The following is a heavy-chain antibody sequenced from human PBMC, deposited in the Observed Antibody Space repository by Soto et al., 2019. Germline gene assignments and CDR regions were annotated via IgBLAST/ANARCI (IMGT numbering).Heavy chain of an antibody. D-gene: IGHD3-22*01. J-gene: IGHJ5*02. CDR3: ARDYYYDSLLVFDP. Sequence: GASVKVSCKASGYTFTSYGISWVRQAPGQGLEWMGWISAYNGNTNYAQKLQGRVTMTTDTSTSTAYMELRSLRSDDTAVYYCARDYYYDSLLVFDPWGQGTLVTVSS. V-gene: IGHV1-18*01. CDR2: ISAYNGNT. CDR1: GYTFTSYG.